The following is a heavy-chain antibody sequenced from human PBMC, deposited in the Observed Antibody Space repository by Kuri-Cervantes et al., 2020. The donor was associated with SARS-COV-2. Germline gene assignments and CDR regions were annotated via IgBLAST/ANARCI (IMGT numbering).Heavy chain of an antibody. D-gene: IGHD3-16*02. CDR3: ARDRVWESYRPGY. CDR1: GYSFIGYY. CDR2: INPNNGDT. J-gene: IGHJ4*02. Sequence: ASVKVSCKASGYSFIGYYMHWVRQAPGQGLEWMGWINPNNGDTTYAQNFQGRVTMTRDTSINTFYMELSRLTSDDTAVYYCARDRVWESYRPGYWGQGTLVTVSS. V-gene: IGHV1-2*02.